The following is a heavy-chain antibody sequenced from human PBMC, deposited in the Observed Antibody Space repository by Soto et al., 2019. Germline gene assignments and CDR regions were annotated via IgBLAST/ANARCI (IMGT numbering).Heavy chain of an antibody. Sequence: TGGSLRLSCEASGFSFNNAWMSWIRQAPGKGLEWVGRIKSKTDGGTTDYAAPVKGRFTISRDDSKNTLYLQMNSLKNEDTAVYYCSFQESTTVTTFEFWGQGTLVTVSS. CDR3: SFQESTTVTTFEF. V-gene: IGHV3-15*01. CDR1: GFSFNNAW. D-gene: IGHD4-17*01. CDR2: IKSKTDGGTT. J-gene: IGHJ4*01.